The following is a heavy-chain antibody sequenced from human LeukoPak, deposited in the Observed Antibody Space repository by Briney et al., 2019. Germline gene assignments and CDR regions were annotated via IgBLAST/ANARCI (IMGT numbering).Heavy chain of an antibody. Sequence: PGGSLSLSCAASGFTFSIYTMSWVRHAPGKGLGCVSAICISGGSTDCADSLKGQFTFSRDNAKTTLYLQMNSRRAEDTVGYYCAKDLKRWQQLRWFYPWGQGNLVTVSS. CDR2: ICISGGST. CDR3: AKDLKRWQQLRWFYP. D-gene: IGHD6-13*01. J-gene: IGHJ5*02. CDR1: GFTFSIYT. V-gene: IGHV3-23*01.